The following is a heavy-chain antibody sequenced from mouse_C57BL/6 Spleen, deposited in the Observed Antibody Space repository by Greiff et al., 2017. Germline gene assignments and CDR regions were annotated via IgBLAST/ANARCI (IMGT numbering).Heavy chain of an antibody. CDR3: AYHYYGSSYWYFDV. Sequence: QVHVKQPGAELVKPGASVKLSCKASGYTFTSYWMHWVKQRPGQGLEWIGMIHPNSGSTNYNEKFKSKATLTVDKSSSTAYMQLSSLTSEDSAVYYCAYHYYGSSYWYFDVWGTGTTVTVSS. D-gene: IGHD1-1*01. V-gene: IGHV1-64*01. CDR2: IHPNSGST. J-gene: IGHJ1*03. CDR1: GYTFTSYW.